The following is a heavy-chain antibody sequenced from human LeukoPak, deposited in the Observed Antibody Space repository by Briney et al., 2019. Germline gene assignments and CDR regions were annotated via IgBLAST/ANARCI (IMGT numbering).Heavy chain of an antibody. Sequence: PGGSLRLSCAVSGFTFSSYGMHWVRQTPGQGLEWVAFISYDESNKYADSVKGRFTISRDNSRNILYLQMNSLRVEDTAVYYCARDDYYASGSYYRWFDPWGQGTLVTVSS. CDR3: ARDDYYASGSYYRWFDP. CDR1: GFTFSSYG. J-gene: IGHJ5*02. CDR2: ISYDESN. D-gene: IGHD3-10*01. V-gene: IGHV3-30*03.